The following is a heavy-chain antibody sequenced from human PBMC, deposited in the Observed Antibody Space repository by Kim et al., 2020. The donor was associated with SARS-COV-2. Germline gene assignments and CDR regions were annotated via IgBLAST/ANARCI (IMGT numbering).Heavy chain of an antibody. V-gene: IGHV1-18*04. CDR2: ISAYNGNT. J-gene: IGHJ5*02. Sequence: ASVKVSCKASGYTFTSYGISWVRQAPGQGLEWMGWISAYNGNTNYAQKLQGRVTMTTDTSTSTAYMELRSLRSDDTAVYYCARDQAPLWFGELLGGYLEPVGFEPWGQGTLVTVSS. CDR3: ARDQAPLWFGELLGGYLEPVGFEP. CDR1: GYTFTSYG. D-gene: IGHD3-10*01.